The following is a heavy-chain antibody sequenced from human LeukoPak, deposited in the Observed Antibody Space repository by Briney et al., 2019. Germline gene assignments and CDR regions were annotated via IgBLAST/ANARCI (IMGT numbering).Heavy chain of an antibody. CDR2: ISPNSSDV. V-gene: IGHV3-48*02. Sequence: GGSLRLSCAASGFTFSSYSMNWVRQAPGKGLGWVSYISPNSSDVFYADSVKGRFTISRDNAKNSLYLHMNSLRDEDTAVYYCARAAYSSSPDYWGQGTRVTVSS. CDR3: ARAAYSSSPDY. D-gene: IGHD6-13*01. CDR1: GFTFSSYS. J-gene: IGHJ4*02.